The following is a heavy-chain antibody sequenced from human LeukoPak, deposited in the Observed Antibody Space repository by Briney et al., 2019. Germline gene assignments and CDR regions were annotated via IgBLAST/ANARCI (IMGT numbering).Heavy chain of an antibody. V-gene: IGHV1-2*02. D-gene: IGHD4-17*01. J-gene: IGHJ4*02. CDR3: AREHMTRVTLDY. CDR1: GYTFTGYY. Sequence: ASVKVSCKASGYTFTGYYMHWVRQAPGQGLEWMGWIYPNSGGTKYAQKFQGRITMTRDTSISTAYLELSRLRSDDTAVYYCAREHMTRVTLDYWGQGTLVTVSS. CDR2: IYPNSGGT.